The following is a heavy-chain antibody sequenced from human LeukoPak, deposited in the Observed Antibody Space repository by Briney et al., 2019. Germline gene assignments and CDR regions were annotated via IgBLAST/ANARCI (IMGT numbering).Heavy chain of an antibody. CDR2: IRYDGSNK. D-gene: IGHD3-10*01. J-gene: IGHJ3*02. CDR3: AKSWGWFGELLSSGAFDI. V-gene: IGHV3-30*02. CDR1: GFTFSSYG. Sequence: GGSLRLSCAASGFTFSSYGMHWVRQAPGKGLEWVAFIRYDGSNKYYADSVKGRFTISRDNSKNTLYLQMNSLRAEDTAVYYCAKSWGWFGELLSSGAFDIWGQGTMVTVSS.